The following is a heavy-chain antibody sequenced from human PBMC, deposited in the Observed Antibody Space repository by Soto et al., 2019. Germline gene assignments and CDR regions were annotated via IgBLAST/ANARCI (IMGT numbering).Heavy chain of an antibody. CDR3: ARGTEPFYYYYMYV. CDR1: GGSISSYY. V-gene: IGHV4-59*01. CDR2: IYYSGST. Sequence: PSETLSLTCTVSGGSISSYYWSWIRQPPGKGLEWIGYIYYSGSTNYNPSLKSRVSISVDTSKNQFSLKLSSVTAADTAVYYCARGTEPFYYYYMYVWGKGTTVTVSS. J-gene: IGHJ6*03.